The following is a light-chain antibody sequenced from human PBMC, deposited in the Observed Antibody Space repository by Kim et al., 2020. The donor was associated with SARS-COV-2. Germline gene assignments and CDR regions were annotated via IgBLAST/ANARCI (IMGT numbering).Light chain of an antibody. CDR1: SSNIGAGFD. CDR2: DNT. CDR3: QSYDNSLRGYV. Sequence: QRVTTYCTGSSSNIGAGFDVHWYQHLPGTAPKLLIFDNTTRPSGVSDRFSGSKSGTSASLAITGLQAEDEADYYCQSYDNSLRGYVFGTGTKVTVL. V-gene: IGLV1-40*01. J-gene: IGLJ1*01.